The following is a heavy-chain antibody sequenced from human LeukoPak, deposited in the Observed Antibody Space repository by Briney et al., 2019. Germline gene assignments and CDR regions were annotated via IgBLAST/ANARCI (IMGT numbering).Heavy chain of an antibody. Sequence: GGSLRLSCAASGFIFSSYGMSWVRQAPGKGLEWVSAISDTGDNTNYPDSVKGRFTISRDGSKNTLYLQTNSLRSEDTAVYYCAKGGGPYHLPTDYWGQGTLVTVSS. CDR1: GFIFSSYG. CDR3: AKGGGPYHLPTDY. D-gene: IGHD2-2*01. CDR2: ISDTGDNT. J-gene: IGHJ4*02. V-gene: IGHV3-23*01.